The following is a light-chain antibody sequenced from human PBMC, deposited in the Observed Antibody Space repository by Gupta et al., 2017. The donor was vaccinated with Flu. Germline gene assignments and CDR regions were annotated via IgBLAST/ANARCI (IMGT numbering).Light chain of an antibody. CDR2: QDS. V-gene: IGLV3-1*01. CDR1: KLGYKY. Sequence: SPGQTASITCSGDKLGYKYACWYQQKPGQSPVLVIYQDSKRPSGIPERFSGSNSGNTATLTISGTQAMDEADYYCQAWDSSTAVFGTGTKVTVL. CDR3: QAWDSSTAV. J-gene: IGLJ1*01.